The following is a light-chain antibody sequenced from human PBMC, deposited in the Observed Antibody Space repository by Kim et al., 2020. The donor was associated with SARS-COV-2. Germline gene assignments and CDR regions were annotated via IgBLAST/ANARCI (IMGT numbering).Light chain of an antibody. CDR3: QSYDSSLSGSVV. J-gene: IGLJ2*01. CDR2: GNS. V-gene: IGLV1-40*01. Sequence: QSVLTQPPSVSGAPGQRVTISCTGSSSNIGAGYDVHWYQQLPGTAPKLLIHGNSNRPSGVPDRFSGSKSGTSASLAITGLQAEDEGDYYCQSYDSSLSGSVVFGGGTQLTVL. CDR1: SSNIGAGYD.